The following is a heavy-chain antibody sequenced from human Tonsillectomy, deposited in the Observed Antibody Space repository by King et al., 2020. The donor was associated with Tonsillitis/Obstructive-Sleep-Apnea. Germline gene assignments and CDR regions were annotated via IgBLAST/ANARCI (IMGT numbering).Heavy chain of an antibody. CDR1: GFTFSRYG. D-gene: IGHD2-2*01. J-gene: IGHJ3*02. Sequence: QLVQSGGGVVQPGRSLRLSCAASGFTFSRYGMHWVRQAPGKGLEWVAVVSYDGSNKYYADSVKGRFSISRDKSKNTLYLQMNSLRADDTAVYYCAKVVWGYCSSTSCYPAFDIWGQGTKVTVSS. CDR3: AKVVWGYCSSTSCYPAFDI. CDR2: VSYDGSNK. V-gene: IGHV3-30*18.